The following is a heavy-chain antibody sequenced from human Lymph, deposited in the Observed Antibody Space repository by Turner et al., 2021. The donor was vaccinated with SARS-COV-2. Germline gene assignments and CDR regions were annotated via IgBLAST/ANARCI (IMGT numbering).Heavy chain of an antibody. J-gene: IGHJ4*02. Sequence: QVQLVESGGGVVQPGRSLRLSCAASGFTFRSYGMHWVRQAPGKGLEWVAVIWYDGSNKYYADSLKGRFTISRDNSKNTLYLQMNSLRAEDTAVYYCAREGAYGGNSGGFDYWGQGTLVTVSS. CDR1: GFTFRSYG. CDR2: IWYDGSNK. V-gene: IGHV3-33*01. CDR3: AREGAYGGNSGGFDY. D-gene: IGHD4-17*01.